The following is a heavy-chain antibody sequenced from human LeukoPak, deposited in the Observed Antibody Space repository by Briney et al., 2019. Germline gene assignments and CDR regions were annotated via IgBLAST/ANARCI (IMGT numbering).Heavy chain of an antibody. Sequence: SETLSLTCTVSSGSISSSSYYWGWIRQPPGKGLEWIGSIYYSGSTYYNPSLKSRVTISVDTSKNQFSLKLSSVTAADTAVYYCARVYSGYDLGLLYWGQGTLVTVSS. V-gene: IGHV4-39*07. J-gene: IGHJ4*02. CDR2: IYYSGST. CDR3: ARVYSGYDLGLLY. D-gene: IGHD5-12*01. CDR1: SGSISSSSYY.